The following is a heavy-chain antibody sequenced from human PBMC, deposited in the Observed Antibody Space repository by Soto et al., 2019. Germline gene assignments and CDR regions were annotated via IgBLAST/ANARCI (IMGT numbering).Heavy chain of an antibody. D-gene: IGHD3-3*01. CDR3: AKEITIFGVVIDYYYYGMDV. Sequence: QVQLVESGGGVVQPGRSLRLSCAASGFTFSSYGMHWVRQAPGKGLEWVAVISYDGSNKYYADSVKGRFTISRDNSKNTLYLQMNSLRAEDTAVYYCAKEITIFGVVIDYYYYGMDVWGQGTTVTVAS. CDR1: GFTFSSYG. CDR2: ISYDGSNK. J-gene: IGHJ6*02. V-gene: IGHV3-30*18.